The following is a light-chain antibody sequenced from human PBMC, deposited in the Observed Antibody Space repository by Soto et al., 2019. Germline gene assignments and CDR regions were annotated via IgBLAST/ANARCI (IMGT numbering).Light chain of an antibody. V-gene: IGKV3-11*01. J-gene: IGKJ1*01. CDR2: DAS. Sequence: EIVLTQSPATLSLSRGERATLSCRASQSVSSFLAWYQQKPGQAPRLLIYDASNRATGIPARFRGSGSGADFTLTSSSLEPEEFAVYYCQQRGNWPGTFGQGTKVEIK. CDR3: QQRGNWPGT. CDR1: QSVSSF.